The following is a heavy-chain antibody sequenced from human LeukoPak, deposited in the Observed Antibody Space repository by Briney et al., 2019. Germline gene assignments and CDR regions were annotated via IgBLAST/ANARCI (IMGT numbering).Heavy chain of an antibody. J-gene: IGHJ4*02. D-gene: IGHD1-26*01. CDR3: AKDQWEALY. CDR1: GFTFSNYG. CDR2: ISGSDGGT. Sequence: GGSLRLSCAASGFTFSNYGMSWVRQAPGKGLEGVSSISGSDGGTYYADSVKGRFTISRDNSKNTLYLQMSSLRAADTAVYYCAKDQWEALYWGQGTLVTVSS. V-gene: IGHV3-23*01.